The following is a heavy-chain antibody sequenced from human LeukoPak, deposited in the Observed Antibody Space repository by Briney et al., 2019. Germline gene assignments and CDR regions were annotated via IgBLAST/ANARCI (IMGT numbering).Heavy chain of an antibody. CDR2: ISYDGSLK. CDR3: ARGDYYGSGSYWYYFDY. J-gene: IGHJ4*02. D-gene: IGHD3-10*01. CDR1: GFTFSTYT. Sequence: GGSLRLSCAASGFTFSTYTMHWVRQAPGKGLEWVAVISYDGSLKYYADSVKGRFTISRDNSKNTVFLQMNSLRAEDTAVCYCARGDYYGSGSYWYYFDYWGQGTLVTVSS. V-gene: IGHV3-30*04.